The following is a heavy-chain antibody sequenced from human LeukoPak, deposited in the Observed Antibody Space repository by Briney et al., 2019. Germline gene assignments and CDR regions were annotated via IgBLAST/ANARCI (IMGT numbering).Heavy chain of an antibody. CDR3: ARENSEYFDY. J-gene: IGHJ4*02. Sequence: GGSLRLSCAASGFTFSSYAMHWVRQAPGKGLEWVAVISYDGSNKYYADSVKGRFTISRDNSKNTLYLQMNSLRAEDTAVYYCARENSEYFDYWGQGTLVTVSS. V-gene: IGHV3-30-3*01. CDR1: GFTFSSYA. D-gene: IGHD1/OR15-1a*01. CDR2: ISYDGSNK.